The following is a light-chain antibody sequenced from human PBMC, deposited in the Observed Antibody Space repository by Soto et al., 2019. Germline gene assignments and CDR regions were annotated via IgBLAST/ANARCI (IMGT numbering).Light chain of an antibody. CDR1: QNIGTS. CDR3: QQYSTYPWT. J-gene: IGKJ1*01. V-gene: IGKV1-5*01. Sequence: DIQMTQSPSTLSASVGDRVTITCRASQNIGTSLAWYQQTPGKAPKLLISDASTLESGVPSRFGGSGSGTEFTLTISSLQPDDFATYYCQQYSTYPWTFGQGTKVDIK. CDR2: DAS.